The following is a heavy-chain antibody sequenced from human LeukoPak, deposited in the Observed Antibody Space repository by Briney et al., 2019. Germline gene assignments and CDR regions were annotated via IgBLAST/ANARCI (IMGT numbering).Heavy chain of an antibody. Sequence: PSETLSLTCAVSGGSISSSNWWSWVRQPPGKGLEWIGEIYHSGSTNYNPSLKSRVTISVDKSKNQFSLKLSSVTAADTAVYYCAREGGHSSGYNWFDPWGQGTLVTVSS. V-gene: IGHV4-4*02. CDR2: IYHSGST. CDR1: GGSISSSNW. D-gene: IGHD3-22*01. CDR3: AREGGHSSGYNWFDP. J-gene: IGHJ5*02.